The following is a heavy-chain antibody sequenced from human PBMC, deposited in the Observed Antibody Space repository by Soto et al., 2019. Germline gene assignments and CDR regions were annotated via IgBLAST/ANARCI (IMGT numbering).Heavy chain of an antibody. CDR3: ARGGRGYRRSWYIHYFDY. CDR1: GGSFSGYY. J-gene: IGHJ4*02. V-gene: IGHV4-34*01. Sequence: SETLSLTCAVYGGSFSGYYWSWIRQPPGKGLERIGEINHSGSTNYNPSLKSRVTISVHTSKNQFSLKLSSVTAADTAVYYCARGGRGYRRSWYIHYFDYCGQGPLVTVYS. D-gene: IGHD6-13*01. CDR2: INHSGST.